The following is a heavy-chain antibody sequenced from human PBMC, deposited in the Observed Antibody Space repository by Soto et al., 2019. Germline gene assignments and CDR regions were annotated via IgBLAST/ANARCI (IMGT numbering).Heavy chain of an antibody. Sequence: EVQLVESGGGLVQPGGSLKLSCAASGFTFSDSAMHWVRQASGKGLEWVGRIRSKPKTDATAYAASVKGTFTISRDDSKNTAYMQMNSLKTEDTAVYYCTRHVDCSGGSCYSGYYYYMDVWGKGTTVTVSS. CDR3: TRHVDCSGGSCYSGYYYYMDV. CDR1: GFTFSDSA. D-gene: IGHD2-15*01. CDR2: IRSKPKTDAT. V-gene: IGHV3-73*01. J-gene: IGHJ6*03.